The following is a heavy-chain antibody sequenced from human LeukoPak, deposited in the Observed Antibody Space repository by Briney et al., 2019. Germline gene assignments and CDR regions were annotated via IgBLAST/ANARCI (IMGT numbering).Heavy chain of an antibody. V-gene: IGHV3-7*01. J-gene: IGHJ4*02. CDR2: IKQEGIQK. Sequence: GGSLRLSCAASGFTFSNYWVTWVRQAPGKGLEWVANIKQEGIQKYYVDSVKGRFTISRENAKNSLYLQMNGLRAEDTAVYYCARDALVRTTRYYFDSWGQGTLVTVSS. D-gene: IGHD1-7*01. CDR3: ARDALVRTTRYYFDS. CDR1: GFTFSNYW.